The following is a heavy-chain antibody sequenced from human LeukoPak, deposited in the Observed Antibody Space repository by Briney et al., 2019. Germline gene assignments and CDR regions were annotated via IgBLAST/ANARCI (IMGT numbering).Heavy chain of an antibody. Sequence: SVKVSCKASGGTFSSYAISWVRQAPGQGLEWMGGIIPIFGTANYAQKFQGRVTITADESTSTAYMELSSLRSEDTAVYYCAREPYYYDSSGYYYNYWGQGALVTVSS. CDR3: AREPYYYDSSGYYYNY. J-gene: IGHJ4*02. D-gene: IGHD3-22*01. V-gene: IGHV1-69*13. CDR2: IIPIFGTA. CDR1: GGTFSSYA.